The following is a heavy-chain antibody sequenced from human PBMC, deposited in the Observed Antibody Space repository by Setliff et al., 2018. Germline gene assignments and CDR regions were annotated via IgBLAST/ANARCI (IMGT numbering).Heavy chain of an antibody. Sequence: PSETLSLTCTVSGASVRSHYWSWIRQPPGKGLEWIGYIYYSGSTNYNPSLKGRFIISRDNAKNSLYLQMNSLRDEDTAVYYCARERVGRYYYYHMDVWGKGTTVTVSS. V-gene: IGHV4-59*02. CDR3: ARERVGRYYYYHMDV. D-gene: IGHD1-26*01. CDR2: IYYSGST. CDR1: GASVRSHY. J-gene: IGHJ6*03.